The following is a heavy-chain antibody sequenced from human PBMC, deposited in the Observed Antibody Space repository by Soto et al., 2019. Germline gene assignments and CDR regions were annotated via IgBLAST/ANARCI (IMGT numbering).Heavy chain of an antibody. CDR1: GGTFSSYA. D-gene: IGHD1-26*01. J-gene: IGHJ4*02. V-gene: IGHV1-69*12. CDR2: IIPIFGTA. Sequence: QVQLVQSGAEVKKPGSSVKVSCKASGGTFSSYAISWVRQAPGQGLEWMGGIIPIFGTANYAQKFQGRVTITADESTSRAYMELSSLGSEDTAVYYCARAPLNSGSYGRGLFDYWGQGTLVTVSS. CDR3: ARAPLNSGSYGRGLFDY.